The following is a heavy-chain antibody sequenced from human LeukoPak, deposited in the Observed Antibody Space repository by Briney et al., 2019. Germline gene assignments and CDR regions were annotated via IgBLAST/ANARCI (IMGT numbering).Heavy chain of an antibody. CDR1: GFTFSSYG. J-gene: IGHJ4*02. V-gene: IGHV3-30*02. D-gene: IGHD3-22*01. CDR3: ANADYYDSSGYDDLDY. CDR2: IRYDGSNK. Sequence: GGSLRLSCAASGFTFSSYGMHWVRQAPGKGLEWVAFIRYDGSNKYYADSVKGRFTISRDNSKNTLYLQMNSLRAEDTAVYYCANADYYDSSGYDDLDYWGQGTLVTVSS.